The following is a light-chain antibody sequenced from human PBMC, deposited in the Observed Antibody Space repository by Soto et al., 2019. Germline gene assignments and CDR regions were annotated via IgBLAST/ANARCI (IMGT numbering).Light chain of an antibody. Sequence: EIVLTQSPGTLSLSPGERATLSCRASQSVSSSYLAWYQQKPGQAPRLLIYGASSRATDVPDRFSGSGSGTDFSLTISRLEPEDFAVYYCQQYGDSPVTFGQGTKVDIK. CDR1: QSVSSSY. V-gene: IGKV3-20*01. J-gene: IGKJ1*01. CDR3: QQYGDSPVT. CDR2: GAS.